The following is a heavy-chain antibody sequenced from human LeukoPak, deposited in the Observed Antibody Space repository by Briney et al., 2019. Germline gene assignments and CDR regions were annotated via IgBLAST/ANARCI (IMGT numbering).Heavy chain of an antibody. CDR2: INPSGGSI. CDR1: GYTFTSYY. D-gene: IGHD3-10*01. V-gene: IGHV1-46*01. CDR3: ARAEDIAPAADGSGSYSY. J-gene: IGHJ4*02. Sequence: ASVKVSCKASGYTFTSYYMHWVRQAPGQGLEWMGIINPSGGSISYAQRFQGRVTMTRDTSTSTVYMELSSLRSEDTAVYYCARAEDIAPAADGSGSYSYWGQGTLVTVSS.